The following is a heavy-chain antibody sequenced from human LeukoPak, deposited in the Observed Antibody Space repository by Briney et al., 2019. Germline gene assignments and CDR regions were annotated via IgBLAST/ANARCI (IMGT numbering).Heavy chain of an antibody. CDR2: LYSGSDT. D-gene: IGHD2-21*01. Sequence: GGSLRLSCAASGFTFSNYWMNWVRQAPGKGLEWVSILYSGSDTYYSDSVKGRFTISRDDSKNILFLHMTSLKAEDTAIYYCARVGDHFHWFLDLWGRGTLVTVSS. V-gene: IGHV3-23*03. CDR3: ARVGDHFHWFLDL. CDR1: GFTFSNYW. J-gene: IGHJ2*01.